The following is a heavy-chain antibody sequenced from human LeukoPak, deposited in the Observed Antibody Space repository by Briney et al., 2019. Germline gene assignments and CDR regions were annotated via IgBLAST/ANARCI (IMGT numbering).Heavy chain of an antibody. Sequence: GGSLRLSCAGSVFTFSSYAMSWVRQAPGKGLEWASAFSGSGGSTYYADSVKGRFPISRDNSKNTLYLQMNSLRAEDTAVYYCAKDLPRPQWLGYFDYWGQGTLVTVSS. CDR3: AKDLPRPQWLGYFDY. CDR2: FSGSGGST. V-gene: IGHV3-23*01. J-gene: IGHJ4*02. CDR1: VFTFSSYA. D-gene: IGHD6-19*01.